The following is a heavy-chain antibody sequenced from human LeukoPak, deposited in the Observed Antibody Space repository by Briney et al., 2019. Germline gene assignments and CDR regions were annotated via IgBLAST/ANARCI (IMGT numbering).Heavy chain of an antibody. V-gene: IGHV7-4-1*02. J-gene: IGHJ5*02. D-gene: IGHD6-13*01. CDR3: ARDSSSWYGRGWFDP. CDR1: GYTFTIYA. CDR2: INTNTGNP. Sequence: ASVKVSCKASGYTFTIYAMNWVRQAPGQGLEWMGWINTNTGNPTYAQGFTGRFVFSLDTSVSTAYLQISSLKAEDTAVYYCARDSSSWYGRGWFDPWGQGTLVTVSS.